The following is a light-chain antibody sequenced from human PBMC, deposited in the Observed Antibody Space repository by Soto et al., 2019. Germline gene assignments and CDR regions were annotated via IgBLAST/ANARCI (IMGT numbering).Light chain of an antibody. CDR2: GAS. V-gene: IGKV3-15*01. J-gene: IGKJ5*01. CDR3: QQYDDWTLT. CDR1: QSVGSSH. Sequence: EIVMTQSPATLSVSPGERATLSCRASQSVGSSHLAWYQQKPGQAPRLLIYGASTRTTGIPARFSGSGSGTEFTLTISSLQSEDFALYYCQQYDDWTLTFGQGTRLESK.